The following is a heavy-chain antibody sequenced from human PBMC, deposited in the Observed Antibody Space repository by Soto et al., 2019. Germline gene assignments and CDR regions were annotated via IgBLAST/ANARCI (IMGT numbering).Heavy chain of an antibody. J-gene: IGHJ4*01. CDR1: GFKISSSS. Sequence: PGGSLRLSCAAFGFKISSSSRNWVRQAPGKGLEWVAFVSSDGRTTYYADSVKGRFTVSRDNSKNTLYPQMDSLRPEDTAVYYCAKEIAVAGDLDYWGHGTLVTVSS. D-gene: IGHD6-19*01. V-gene: IGHV3-30*18. CDR2: VSSDGRTT. CDR3: AKEIAVAGDLDY.